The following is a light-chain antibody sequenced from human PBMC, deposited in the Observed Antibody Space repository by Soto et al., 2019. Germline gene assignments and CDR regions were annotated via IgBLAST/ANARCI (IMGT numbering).Light chain of an antibody. Sequence: DIVMTQSPLSLPVTPGEPASISCRSSQSLLHSNGYNYLDWYLQKPGQSPQLLIYLGSNRASGVPDRFSGSGSGTDFTLTISRVEAEDVGVYYCMQALHTPYTFGQGTKLEIE. CDR2: LGS. CDR1: QSLLHSNGYNY. V-gene: IGKV2-28*01. CDR3: MQALHTPYT. J-gene: IGKJ2*01.